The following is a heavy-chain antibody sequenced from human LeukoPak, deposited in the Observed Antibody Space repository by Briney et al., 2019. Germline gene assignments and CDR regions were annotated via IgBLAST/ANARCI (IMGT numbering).Heavy chain of an antibody. CDR1: GFTFSDYY. D-gene: IGHD3-16*01. CDR2: ISKSGTST. J-gene: IGHJ4*02. CDR3: ARDGGFDY. Sequence: TGGSLRLSCAASGFTFSDYYMSWIRQAPGKGLEWVSYISKSGTSTKYADSVKGRFSISRDNAKQSLYLQLNSLTAEDTAVYYCARDGGFDYWGQGTLVTVSS. V-gene: IGHV3-11*05.